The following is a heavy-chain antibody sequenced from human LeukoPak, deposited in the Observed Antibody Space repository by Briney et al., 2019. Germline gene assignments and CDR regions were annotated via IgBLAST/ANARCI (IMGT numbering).Heavy chain of an antibody. Sequence: AGTLTLSCEASGITFSRYWMHWARQAPGKGLVWVSRTNTDGSSTSYMASVKGRFTISRDNAKNTIYLQMNSLRAEDTAVYYWVPSDSSGLDWGQGTTVTVSS. CDR3: VPSDSSGLD. V-gene: IGHV3-74*01. J-gene: IGHJ6*02. CDR2: TNTDGSST. CDR1: GITFSRYW. D-gene: IGHD3-22*01.